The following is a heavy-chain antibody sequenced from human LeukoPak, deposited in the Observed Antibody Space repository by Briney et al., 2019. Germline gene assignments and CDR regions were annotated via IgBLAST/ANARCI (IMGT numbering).Heavy chain of an antibody. D-gene: IGHD6-13*01. CDR3: ARIAAHSSSWYDGGY. CDR2: INSGGSST. V-gene: IGHV3-74*01. J-gene: IGHJ4*02. Sequence: PGGSLRLSCAASGFTFSISWMHWVRQAPGKGLVWVSRINSGGSSTTYADSVKGRFTISRDNTNNTLYLQMNSLRAEDTGVYYCARIAAHSSSWYDGGYWGQGTLVTVSS. CDR1: GFTFSISW.